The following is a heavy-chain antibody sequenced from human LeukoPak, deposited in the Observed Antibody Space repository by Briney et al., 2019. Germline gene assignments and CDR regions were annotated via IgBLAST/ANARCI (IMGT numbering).Heavy chain of an antibody. Sequence: GASVRVSCKASGYTFTSYYMHWVRQAPGQGLEWMGIINPSGGSTGYAQKFQGRVTMTRDTSTSTVYMELSSLRSEDTAVYYCARDPVRRDGYNPPFDYWGQGTLVTVSS. CDR3: ARDPVRRDGYNPPFDY. J-gene: IGHJ4*02. CDR1: GYTFTSYY. CDR2: INPSGGST. D-gene: IGHD5-24*01. V-gene: IGHV1-46*01.